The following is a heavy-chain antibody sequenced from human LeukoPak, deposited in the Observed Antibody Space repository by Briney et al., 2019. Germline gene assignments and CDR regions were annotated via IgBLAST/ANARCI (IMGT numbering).Heavy chain of an antibody. Sequence: GGSLRLSCAASGFTFSSYAMHWVRQAPGKGLEWVAVISYDGSNKYYADSVKGRFTISRDNSKNTLYLQMNSLRAEDTAVYYCAKQASRAYYYDSSGYYYEDYWGQGTLVTVSS. V-gene: IGHV3-30*04. CDR3: AKQASRAYYYDSSGYYYEDY. CDR1: GFTFSSYA. J-gene: IGHJ4*02. D-gene: IGHD3-22*01. CDR2: ISYDGSNK.